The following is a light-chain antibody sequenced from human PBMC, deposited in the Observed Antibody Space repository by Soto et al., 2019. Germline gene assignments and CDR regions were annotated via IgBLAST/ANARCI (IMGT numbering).Light chain of an antibody. Sequence: LTQPASVSGSPGQSITISCTGTSSDIGGYNYVSWYQQHPGKAPKLMIYDVNNRPSGVSNRFSGSKSGNTASLTISGLQAEDEADYYCSSYTSSSTAVFGGGTKLTVL. CDR1: SSDIGGYNY. V-gene: IGLV2-14*01. CDR3: SSYTSSSTAV. J-gene: IGLJ2*01. CDR2: DVN.